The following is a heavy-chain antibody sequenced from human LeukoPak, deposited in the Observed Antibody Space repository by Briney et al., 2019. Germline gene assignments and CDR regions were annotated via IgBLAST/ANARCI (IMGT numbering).Heavy chain of an antibody. CDR3: AKEGGTGTRFDY. J-gene: IGHJ4*02. CDR2: ISGSGTGT. D-gene: IGHD1-7*01. CDR1: GFTFSSSA. Sequence: PGGSLGLSCAASGFTFSSSAMSWVRQAPGKGLYWVLAISGSGTGTYYADSAKGRFTISRDNSKNTLYLQMNSLRAEDTAVYYCAKEGGTGTRFDYWGQGTLVTVSS. V-gene: IGHV3-23*01.